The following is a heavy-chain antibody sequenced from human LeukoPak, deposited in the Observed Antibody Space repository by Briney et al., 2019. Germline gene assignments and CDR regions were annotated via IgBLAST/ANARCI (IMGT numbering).Heavy chain of an antibody. V-gene: IGHV3-30*02. D-gene: IGHD5-18*01. CDR3: AKAIGYSYDN. CDR2: IRYDGSNK. Sequence: GGSLRLSCGASGFTFSSYGMHWVRQAPGKGLEWVAFIRYDGSNKYYADSVKGRFTISRDNSKNTLYLQMNSLRAEDTAVYYCAKAIGYSYDNWGQGTLVTVSS. J-gene: IGHJ4*02. CDR1: GFTFSSYG.